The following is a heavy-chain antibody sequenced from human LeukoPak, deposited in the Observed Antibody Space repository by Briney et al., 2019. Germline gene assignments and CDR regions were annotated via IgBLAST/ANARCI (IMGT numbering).Heavy chain of an antibody. D-gene: IGHD6-13*01. Sequence: GRSLRLSCAASGFTFSSYGMHWVRQAPGKGLEWVANIKQDGSEKYYVDSVKGRFTIARDNAKNSLYLQMNSLRAEDTAVYYCARDPAAPINWFDPWGQGTLVTVSS. J-gene: IGHJ5*02. CDR1: GFTFSSYG. CDR3: ARDPAAPINWFDP. CDR2: IKQDGSEK. V-gene: IGHV3-7*01.